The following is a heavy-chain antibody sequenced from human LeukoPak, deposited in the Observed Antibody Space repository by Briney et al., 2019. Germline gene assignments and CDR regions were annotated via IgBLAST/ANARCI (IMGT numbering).Heavy chain of an antibody. D-gene: IGHD2/OR15-2a*01. J-gene: IGHJ5*02. CDR1: GFTFSSYV. CDR2: ISGSGGRT. Sequence: GGSLRLSCAASGFTFSSYVMSWVRQAPGKGLEWVSGISGSGGRTCYADSVKGRFTISRDNSKNTLYLQMNSLRAEDTALYYCAKVTFEGVDPWGQGTLVTVSS. V-gene: IGHV3-23*01. CDR3: AKVTFEGVDP.